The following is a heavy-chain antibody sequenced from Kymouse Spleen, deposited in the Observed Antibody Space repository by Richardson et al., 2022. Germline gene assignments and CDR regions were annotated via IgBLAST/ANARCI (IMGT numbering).Heavy chain of an antibody. J-gene: IGHJ6*02. CDR3: TTGNSGSYYIYYYYGMDV. CDR1: GFTFSNAW. V-gene: IGHV3-15*01. CDR2: IKSKTDGGTT. Sequence: EVQLVESGGGLVKPGGSLRLSCAASGFTFSNAWMSWVRQAPGKGLEWVGRIKSKTDGGTTDYAAPVKGRFTISRDDSKNTLYLQMNSLKTEDTAVYYCTTGNSGSYYIYYYYGMDVWGQGTTVTVSS. D-gene: IGHD1-26*01.